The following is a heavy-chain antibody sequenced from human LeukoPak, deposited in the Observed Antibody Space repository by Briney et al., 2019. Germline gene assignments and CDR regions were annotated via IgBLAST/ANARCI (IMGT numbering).Heavy chain of an antibody. V-gene: IGHV3-53*01. Sequence: GGSLRLSCAASGFSVSTDFMIWVRQAPGKGLEWVSSIYSGGNTYHADSMTSRFTISRDTSKNTLYLQMSSLRDEDTAVYYCANRGFWGQGALVTVSS. CDR3: ANRGF. CDR1: GFSVSTDF. J-gene: IGHJ4*02. CDR2: IYSGGNT.